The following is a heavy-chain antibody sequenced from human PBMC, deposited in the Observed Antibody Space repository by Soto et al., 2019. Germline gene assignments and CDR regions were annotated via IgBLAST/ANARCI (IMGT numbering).Heavy chain of an antibody. CDR1: GGSFSGYY. CDR2: INHSGST. J-gene: IGHJ5*02. Sequence: SETLSLTCAVYGGSFSGYYWSWIRQPPGKGLEWIGEINHSGSTNYNPSLKSRVTISVNTSKNQFSLKLSSVTAADTAVYYCARGMTVVVPAAILRCWFDPWGQGTLVTVSS. CDR3: ARGMTVVVPAAILRCWFDP. D-gene: IGHD2-2*01. V-gene: IGHV4-34*01.